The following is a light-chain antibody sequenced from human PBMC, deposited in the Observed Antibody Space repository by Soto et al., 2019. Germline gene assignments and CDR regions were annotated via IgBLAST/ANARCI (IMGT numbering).Light chain of an antibody. J-gene: IGKJ2*01. V-gene: IGKV1-5*03. CDR1: ESISSW. CDR3: QQYNTYSYT. Sequence: DIQMTQSPSTLSASVGDRVTITCRASESISSWLAWCQQKRGKAPKLLIYKASRLETGVPSRFSGSGSGKEFTLTISSLQPDDFATYYCQQYNTYSYTFGQGTKLEIK. CDR2: KAS.